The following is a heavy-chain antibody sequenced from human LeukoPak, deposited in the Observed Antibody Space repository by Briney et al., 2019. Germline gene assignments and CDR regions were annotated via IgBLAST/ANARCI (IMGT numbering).Heavy chain of an antibody. J-gene: IGHJ4*02. V-gene: IGHV3-74*01. D-gene: IGHD6-25*01. CDR1: GFTFSSYW. CDR3: ARAAAAAATY. CDR2: INSDGSST. Sequence: PGGSLRLSCAASGFTFSSYWMQWARQAPGKGLVWVSRINSDGSSTIYADSVKGRFTISRDNAKNTLYLQMNSLRAEDTAVYYCARAAAAAATYWGQGTLVTVSS.